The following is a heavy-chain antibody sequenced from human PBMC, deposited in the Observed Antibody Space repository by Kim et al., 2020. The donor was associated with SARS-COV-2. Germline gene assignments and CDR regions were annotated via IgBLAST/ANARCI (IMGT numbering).Heavy chain of an antibody. V-gene: IGHV3-48*03. D-gene: IGHD3-22*01. CDR2: ISSSGSTI. CDR1: GFTFSSYE. Sequence: GGSLRLSCAASGFTFSSYEMNWVRQAPGKGLEWVSYISSSGSTIYYADSVKGRFTISRDNAKNSLYLQMNSLRAEDTAVYYCARGRTYYYDSSGYGLDYWGQGTLVTVSS. CDR3: ARGRTYYYDSSGYGLDY. J-gene: IGHJ4*02.